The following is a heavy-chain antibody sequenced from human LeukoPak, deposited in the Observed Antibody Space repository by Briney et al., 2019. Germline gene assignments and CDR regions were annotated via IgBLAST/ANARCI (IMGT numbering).Heavy chain of an antibody. J-gene: IGHJ4*02. CDR2: INHSGST. CDR3: ARGIAHYFDY. Sequence: SETLSLTCAVSGGSIRDYQWSWIRQPPGKGLEWIGEINHSGSTNYNPSLKSRVTISVDTSKNQFSLKLSSVTAADTAVYYCARGIAHYFDYWGQGTLVTVSS. CDR1: GGSIRDYQ. V-gene: IGHV4-34*01.